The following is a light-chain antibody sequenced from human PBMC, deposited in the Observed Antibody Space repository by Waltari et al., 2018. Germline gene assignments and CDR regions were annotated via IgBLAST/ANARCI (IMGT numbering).Light chain of an antibody. CDR1: QSVSSSY. V-gene: IGKV3-20*01. CDR3: QLYGSSPPYT. J-gene: IGKJ2*01. Sequence: EIVLTQSPGTLSLSPGERATLSCRASQSVSSSYLAWYLQKPGQAPRLLIYGASSRATGIPDRFSGSGSGTDFTLTISRLEPEDFAVYYCQLYGSSPPYTFGQGTKLEIK. CDR2: GAS.